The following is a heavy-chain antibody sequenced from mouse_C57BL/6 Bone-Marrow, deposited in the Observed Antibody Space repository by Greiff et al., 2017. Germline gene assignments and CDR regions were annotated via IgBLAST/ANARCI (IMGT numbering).Heavy chain of an antibody. CDR1: GYSFTGYF. CDR2: INPYNGDT. D-gene: IGHD2-1*01. Sequence: EVQLQQSGPELVKPGDSVKISCKASGYSFTGYFMNWVMQSHGKSLEWIGRINPYNGDTFYNQKFKGKATLTVDKSSSTAHMELRSLTSEDSAVYYCERYGNYRYFDVWGTGTTVTVSS. V-gene: IGHV1-20*01. CDR3: ERYGNYRYFDV. J-gene: IGHJ1*03.